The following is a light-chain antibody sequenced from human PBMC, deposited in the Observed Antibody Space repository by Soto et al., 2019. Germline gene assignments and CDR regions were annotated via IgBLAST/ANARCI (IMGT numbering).Light chain of an antibody. Sequence: EIVMTQSPATLSVSPGERATLSCRASQSISSILAWYQQKAGQAPRLLIYGASTRATGIPARFSGSGSGTEFTLTISSLQSEDFAVYYCQQYQTFGQGTKVEIK. CDR1: QSISSI. CDR3: QQYQT. CDR2: GAS. J-gene: IGKJ1*01. V-gene: IGKV3-15*01.